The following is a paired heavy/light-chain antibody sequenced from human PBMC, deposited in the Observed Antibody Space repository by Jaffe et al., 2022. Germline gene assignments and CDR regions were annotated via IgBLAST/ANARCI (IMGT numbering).Light chain of an antibody. Sequence: QSVLTQPPSVSAAPGQRVTISCSGSSSNIGKKYVSWYQQFPGTAPKLLIYEDNRRPSGIPDRFSGSKSGTSATLGITGLQTGDEAAYYCGTWDTSLSAGVFGGGTKLTVL. CDR2: EDN. V-gene: IGLV1-51*02. CDR3: GTWDTSLSAGV. J-gene: IGLJ2*01. CDR1: SSNIGKKY.
Heavy chain of an antibody. CDR2: FSHSGIT. CDR1: GYSINSAYN. V-gene: IGHV4-38-2*01. J-gene: IGHJ4*02. CDR3: ARHIRDYDHHDY. D-gene: IGHD5-12*01. Sequence: QVQLQESGPGLVKPSETLSLICGVSGYSINSAYNWGWIRQPPGEGLEWIGIFSHSGITFYNPSLRGRVTISLDTSKNQFSLRLSSVTAADTAVYYCARHIRDYDHHDYWGQGMLVTVSS.